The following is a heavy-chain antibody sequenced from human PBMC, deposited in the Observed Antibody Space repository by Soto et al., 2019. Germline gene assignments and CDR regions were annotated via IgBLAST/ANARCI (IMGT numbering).Heavy chain of an antibody. J-gene: IGHJ4*02. Sequence: GSLRLSGAASGFTLSSYAMSWVRQAPGKGLEWVSAISGSGGSTYYADSVKGRFTISRDNSKNTLYLQMNSLRAEDTAVYYCAKDHSSSGWSLDYWGQGTLVTVSS. CDR1: GFTLSSYA. CDR3: AKDHSSSGWSLDY. CDR2: ISGSGGST. D-gene: IGHD6-19*01. V-gene: IGHV3-23*01.